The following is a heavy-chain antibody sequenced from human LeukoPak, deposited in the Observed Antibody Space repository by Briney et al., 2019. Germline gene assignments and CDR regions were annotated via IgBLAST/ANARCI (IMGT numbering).Heavy chain of an antibody. J-gene: IGHJ6*03. V-gene: IGHV1-18*01. CDR1: GYTFTSYG. Sequence: ASVTVSCKASGYTFTSYGISWVRQAPGQGLEWMGWISAYNGNTNYAQKLQGRVTMTTDTSTSTAYMELRSLRSDDTAVYYCARVWVRGVIYYYYMDVWGKGTTVTISS. CDR2: ISAYNGNT. CDR3: ARVWVRGVIYYYYMDV. D-gene: IGHD3-10*01.